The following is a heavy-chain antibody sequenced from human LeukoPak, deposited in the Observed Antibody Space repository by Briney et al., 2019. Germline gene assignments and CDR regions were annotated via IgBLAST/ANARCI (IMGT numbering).Heavy chain of an antibody. Sequence: SETLSLTCAVYGGSFSGYYWSWIRQPPGKGLEWIGEINHSGSTNYNPSLKSRVTISVDTSKNQFSLKLSSVPAADTAVYYCARVRRYCSSTSCYTGMWYYYYGMDVWGQGTTVTVSS. V-gene: IGHV4-34*01. CDR1: GGSFSGYY. D-gene: IGHD2-2*02. CDR3: ARVRRYCSSTSCYTGMWYYYYGMDV. CDR2: INHSGST. J-gene: IGHJ6*02.